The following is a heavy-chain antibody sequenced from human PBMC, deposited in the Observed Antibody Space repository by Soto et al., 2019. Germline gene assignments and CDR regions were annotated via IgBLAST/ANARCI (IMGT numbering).Heavy chain of an antibody. J-gene: IGHJ4*02. Sequence: GGSLRLSCAASGFTFSNAWMSWVRQAPGKGLEWVGRIKSKTDGGTTDYAAPVKGRFTVSRDDSKNTLYLQMNSLKTEDTAVYYCTTDGHYYDILTGYSFNDYWGQGTLVTVSS. CDR1: GFTFSNAW. CDR3: TTDGHYYDILTGYSFNDY. V-gene: IGHV3-15*01. CDR2: IKSKTDGGTT. D-gene: IGHD3-9*01.